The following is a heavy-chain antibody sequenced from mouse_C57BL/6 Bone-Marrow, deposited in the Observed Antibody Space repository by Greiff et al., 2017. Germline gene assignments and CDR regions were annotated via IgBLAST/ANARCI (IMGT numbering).Heavy chain of an antibody. V-gene: IGHV1-39*01. CDR3: ARKFYGNYEDYFDY. J-gene: IGHJ2*01. D-gene: IGHD2-1*01. CDR1: GYSFTDYN. Sequence: VQLQQSGPELVKPGASVKISCKASGYSFTDYNMNWVKQSNGKSLEWIGVINPNYGTTSYNQKFKGKATLTVDQSSSTAYMQLNSLTSEDAAVYYCARKFYGNYEDYFDYWGQGTTLTVSS. CDR2: INPNYGTT.